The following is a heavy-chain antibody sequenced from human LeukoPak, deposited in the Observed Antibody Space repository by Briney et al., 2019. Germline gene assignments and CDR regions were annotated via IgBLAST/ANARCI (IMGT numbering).Heavy chain of an antibody. Sequence: SETLSLTCAVYGGSFSGYYWSWIRQPPGKGLEWIGEINHSGSTIYNPSLKSRVTISVDTSKNQFSLKLSSVTAADTAVYYCARGQRNYYGSGSYRDWFDPWGQGTLVTVSS. CDR2: INHSGST. CDR1: GGSFSGYY. J-gene: IGHJ5*02. D-gene: IGHD3-10*01. CDR3: ARGQRNYYGSGSYRDWFDP. V-gene: IGHV4-34*01.